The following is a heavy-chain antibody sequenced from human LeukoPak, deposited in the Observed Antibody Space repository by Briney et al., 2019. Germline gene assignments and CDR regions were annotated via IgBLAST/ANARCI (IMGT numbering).Heavy chain of an antibody. Sequence: AGGSLRLSCAASGFTVSSNYMSWVRQAPGKGLEWVSVIYSGGSTYYADSVKGRFTISRDNSKNTLYLQMNSLRAEDTAVYYCARDKVITMVRGVITNYYYYGMDVWGQGTTVTVSS. CDR3: ARDKVITMVRGVITNYYYYGMDV. CDR2: IYSGGST. V-gene: IGHV3-66*01. CDR1: GFTVSSNY. D-gene: IGHD3-10*01. J-gene: IGHJ6*02.